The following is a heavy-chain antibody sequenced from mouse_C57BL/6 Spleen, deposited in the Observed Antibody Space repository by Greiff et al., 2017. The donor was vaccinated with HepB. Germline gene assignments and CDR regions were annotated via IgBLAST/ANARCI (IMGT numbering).Heavy chain of an antibody. V-gene: IGHV5-9*01. CDR1: GFTFSSYT. Sequence: EVKLVESGGGLVKPGGSLKLSCAASGFTFSSYTMSWVRQTPEKRLEWVATISGGSGNTYYPDSVKGRFTISRDNAKNTLYLQMSSLRSEDTALYYCARQIYYYGSSYVGYAMDYWGQGTSVTVSS. J-gene: IGHJ4*01. CDR3: ARQIYYYGSSYVGYAMDY. CDR2: ISGGSGNT. D-gene: IGHD1-1*01.